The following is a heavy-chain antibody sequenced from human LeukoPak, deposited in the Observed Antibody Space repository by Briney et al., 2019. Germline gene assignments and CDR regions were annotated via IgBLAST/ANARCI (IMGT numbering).Heavy chain of an antibody. Sequence: GGSLRLSCAASRFTFSRYSFNWVRQAPGKGLEWVSYISSSSSTISYADSVKGRFTISRDNAKNSLYLQVSSLRDEDTAVYYCARDGYGDYLFDYWGQGTLVTVSS. CDR3: ARDGYGDYLFDY. J-gene: IGHJ4*02. CDR2: ISSSSSTI. CDR1: RFTFSRYS. D-gene: IGHD4-17*01. V-gene: IGHV3-48*02.